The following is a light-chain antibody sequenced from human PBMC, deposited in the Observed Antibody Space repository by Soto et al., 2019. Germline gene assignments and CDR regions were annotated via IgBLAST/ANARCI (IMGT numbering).Light chain of an antibody. CDR2: GAS. J-gene: IGKJ5*01. CDR3: QQSYTSPIT. CDR1: QSISTY. V-gene: IGKV1-39*01. Sequence: DIQMTQSPSSLSASVGDRVTITCRASQSISTYLNWYQQKPGKAPKLLIYGASSLHSGVPSRFSGSVSGTAFTLTISSLQPEDFATYYCQQSYTSPITFGQGTRPEIK.